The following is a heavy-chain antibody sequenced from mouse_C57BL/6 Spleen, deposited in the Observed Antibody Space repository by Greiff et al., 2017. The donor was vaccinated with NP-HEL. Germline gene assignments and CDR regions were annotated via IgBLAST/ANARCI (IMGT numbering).Heavy chain of an antibody. CDR1: GYAFSSSW. V-gene: IGHV1-82*01. CDR3: ARRYDYDEGPFAY. Sequence: QVQLKESGPELVKPGASVKISCKASGYAFSSSWMNWVKQRPGKGLEWIGRIYPGDGDTNYNGKFKGKATLTADKSSSTAYMQLSSLTSEDSAVYFCARRYDYDEGPFAYWGQGTLVTVSA. CDR2: IYPGDGDT. D-gene: IGHD2-4*01. J-gene: IGHJ3*01.